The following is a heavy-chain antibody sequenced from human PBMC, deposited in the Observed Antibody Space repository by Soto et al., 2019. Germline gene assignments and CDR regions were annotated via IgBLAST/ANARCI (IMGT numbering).Heavy chain of an antibody. CDR1: GYTFTSYG. CDR3: ATEFRTDAFDI. Sequence: GASVKVSYKASGYTFTSYGISWVRQAPGQGLEWMGWISAYNGATNYAQKLQGRFTMTTDTSTSTAYMELSSLRSEDTAVYYCATEFRTDAFDIWGQGTMFTVSS. J-gene: IGHJ3*02. CDR2: ISAYNGAT. V-gene: IGHV1-18*01.